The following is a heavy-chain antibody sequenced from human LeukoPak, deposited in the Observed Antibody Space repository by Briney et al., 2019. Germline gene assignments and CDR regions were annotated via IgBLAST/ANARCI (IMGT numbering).Heavy chain of an antibody. V-gene: IGHV4-59*08. J-gene: IGHJ1*01. Sequence: KPSETLSLTCTVSGGSISSYYWSWIRQPPGKGLEWIGYIYYSGSTNYNPSLKSRVTISVDTSKNQFSLKLSSVTAADTAVYYCASLPRVTTVTTGRYFQHWGQGTLVTVSS. D-gene: IGHD4-17*01. CDR2: IYYSGST. CDR3: ASLPRVTTVTTGRYFQH. CDR1: GGSISSYY.